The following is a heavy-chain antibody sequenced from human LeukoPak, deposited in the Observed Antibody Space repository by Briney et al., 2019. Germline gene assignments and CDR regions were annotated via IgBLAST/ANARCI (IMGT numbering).Heavy chain of an antibody. J-gene: IGHJ4*02. CDR3: ARDLGIVGATTSCRD. D-gene: IGHD1-26*01. V-gene: IGHV3-48*01. CDR1: GFTFSSYS. CDR2: ISSSSSTI. Sequence: GGSLRLSCAASGFTFSSYSMNWVRQAPGKGLGWVSYISSSSSTIYYADSVKGRFTISRDNAKNTLYLQMNSLRAENTAVYYSARDLGIVGATTSCRDWGQGTLVTVSS.